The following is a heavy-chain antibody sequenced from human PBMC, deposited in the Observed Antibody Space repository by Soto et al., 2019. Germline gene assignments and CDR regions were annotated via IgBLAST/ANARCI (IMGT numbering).Heavy chain of an antibody. CDR2: ISAYNGNT. CDR3: ARDRPISRQLVLEYNWFDP. J-gene: IGHJ5*02. CDR1: GYTFTSYG. Sequence: ASVKVSCKASGYTFTSYGISWVRQAPGQGLEWMGWISAYNGNTNYAQKLQGRVTMTTDTSTSTAYMELRSLRSDDTAVCYCARDRPISRQLVLEYNWFDPWGQGTLVTVSS. V-gene: IGHV1-18*04. D-gene: IGHD6-13*01.